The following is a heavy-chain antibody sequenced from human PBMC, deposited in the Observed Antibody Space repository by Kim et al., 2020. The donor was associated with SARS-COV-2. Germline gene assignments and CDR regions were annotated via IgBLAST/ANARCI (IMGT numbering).Heavy chain of an antibody. CDR1: GFTFSSYE. CDR2: ISSGGSTI. D-gene: IGHD3-16*01. CDR3: ARDGGDAFDC. V-gene: IGHV3-48*03. J-gene: IGHJ3*01. Sequence: GGSLRLSCAASGFTFSSYEMNWVRQAPGKGLEWVAYISSGGSTIYYADSVKGRFTISRDNAKNSLYLQMNSLRAEDTAVYYCARDGGDAFDCWGQGTMVTVSS.